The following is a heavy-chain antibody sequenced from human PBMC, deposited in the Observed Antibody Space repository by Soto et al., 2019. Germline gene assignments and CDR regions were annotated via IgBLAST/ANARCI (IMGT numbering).Heavy chain of an antibody. CDR2: IYSGGST. D-gene: IGHD6-13*01. V-gene: IGHV3-53*05. CDR3: AKPGYSSSWYSQDYYYYGMDV. J-gene: IGHJ6*02. CDR1: GFTVSSNY. Sequence: GGSLRLSCAASGFTVSSNYMSWVRQAPGKGLEWVSVIYSGGSTYYADSVKGRFTISRDNSKNTLYLQMNSLRAEDTAVYYCAKPGYSSSWYSQDYYYYGMDVWGQGTTVTV.